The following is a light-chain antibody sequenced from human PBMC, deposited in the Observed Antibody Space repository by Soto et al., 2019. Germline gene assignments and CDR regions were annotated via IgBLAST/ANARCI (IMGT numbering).Light chain of an antibody. CDR2: SNN. V-gene: IGLV1-47*02. CDR1: SSNIGGTNY. J-gene: IGLJ2*01. Sequence: SVLTXPPSASGTPGQKVFISCSGSSSNIGGTNYAYWYQQLPGAAPKLLMHSNNLRPSGVPERISGSKFGTAASLAISGLRSEDEAVYYCASWDDRLGAVIFGGGTKVTVL. CDR3: ASWDDRLGAVI.